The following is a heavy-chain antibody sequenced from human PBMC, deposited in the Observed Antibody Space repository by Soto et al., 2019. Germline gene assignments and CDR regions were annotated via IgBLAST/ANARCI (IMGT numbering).Heavy chain of an antibody. J-gene: IGHJ4*02. V-gene: IGHV4-59*08. D-gene: IGHD3-22*01. CDR2: IYYSGST. Sequence: PSETLSLTCTVSGGSISSYYWSWIRQPPGKGLEWIGYIYYSGSTNYNPSLKSRVTISVDTSKNQFSLKLSSVTAADTAVYYCARRAYYYDSSGYYLDYWGQGTLVTVSS. CDR1: GGSISSYY. CDR3: ARRAYYYDSSGYYLDY.